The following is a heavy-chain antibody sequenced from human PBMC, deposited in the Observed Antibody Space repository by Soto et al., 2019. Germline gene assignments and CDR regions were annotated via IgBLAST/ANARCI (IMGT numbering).Heavy chain of an antibody. CDR3: ARDSTGTTANYYYYYYMDV. J-gene: IGHJ6*03. Sequence: GGSLRLSCAASGFTFSSYSMNWVRQAPGKGLEWVSSISSSSSYIYYADSVKGRFTISRDNAKNSLYLQMNSLRAEDTAVYYCARDSTGTTANYYYYYYMDVWGKGTTVTVSS. V-gene: IGHV3-21*01. CDR2: ISSSSSYI. CDR1: GFTFSSYS. D-gene: IGHD1-7*01.